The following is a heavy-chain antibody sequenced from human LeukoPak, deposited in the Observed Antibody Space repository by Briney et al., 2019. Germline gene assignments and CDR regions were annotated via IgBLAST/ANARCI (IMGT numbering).Heavy chain of an antibody. CDR3: ARGNYDDSYAYGGDFDS. Sequence: DPSGTLSLTSRVSGGPISSFFWNRIPPPPRKGLEWIGNISNSGSTNYNPSLKSRLTISVDTSKNHLSLRLSSVTAADTAVYYCARGNYDDSYAYGGDFDSWGQGTLVTVSS. CDR1: GGPISSFF. CDR2: ISNSGST. V-gene: IGHV4-59*01. J-gene: IGHJ4*02. D-gene: IGHD3-16*01.